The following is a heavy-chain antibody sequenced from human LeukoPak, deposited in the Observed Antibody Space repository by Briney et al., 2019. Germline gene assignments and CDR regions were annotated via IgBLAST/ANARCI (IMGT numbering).Heavy chain of an antibody. D-gene: IGHD6-13*01. CDR2: IYYSGST. Sequence: SSETLSLTCTVSGGSISSSSYYWGWIRQPPGKGLEWIGSIYYSGSTYYNPSLKSRVTISVDTSKNQFSLKLSSVTAADTAVYYCARRGSLVQLNWFDPWGQGTLVTVSS. CDR3: ARRGSLVQLNWFDP. J-gene: IGHJ5*02. V-gene: IGHV4-39*01. CDR1: GGSISSSSYY.